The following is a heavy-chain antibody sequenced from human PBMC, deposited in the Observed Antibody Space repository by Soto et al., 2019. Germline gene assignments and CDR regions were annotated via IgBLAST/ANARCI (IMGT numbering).Heavy chain of an antibody. V-gene: IGHV4-39*01. J-gene: IGHJ4*02. CDR1: DDSINSDKYY. CDR2: IYYRGNA. CDR3: ARLEGLATISYYFDF. Sequence: SETLSLTCSVSDDSINSDKYYWGWIRQPPGKGLEWIGSIYYRGNAYYNPSLQTRVTISLDKSKNQFSLKLNSVTAAVSVLFFWARLEGLATISYYFDFWGPGALVTVSS. D-gene: IGHD3-9*01.